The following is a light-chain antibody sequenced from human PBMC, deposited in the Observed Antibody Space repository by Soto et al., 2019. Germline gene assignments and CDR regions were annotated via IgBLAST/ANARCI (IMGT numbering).Light chain of an antibody. J-gene: IGLJ1*01. CDR2: DVS. CDR1: SSDVGGYNY. Sequence: SDLNQPAYGSGSPGQSITISCTGTSSDVGGYNYVSWYQQHPGKAPKLMIYDVSNRPSGVSNRFSGSKSGNTASLTISGLQAEDEADYYCSSYTSSSTRVFGTGTKVTVL. CDR3: SSYTSSSTRV. V-gene: IGLV2-14*01.